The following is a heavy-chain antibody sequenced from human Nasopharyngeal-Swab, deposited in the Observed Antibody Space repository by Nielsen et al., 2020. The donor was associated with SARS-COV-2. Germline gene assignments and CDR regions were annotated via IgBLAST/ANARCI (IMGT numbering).Heavy chain of an antibody. V-gene: IGHV4-59*01. J-gene: IGHJ2*01. CDR2: IYYSGST. CDR3: ARALPAEYSHYWYFDL. D-gene: IGHD6-6*01. CDR1: GGSFSGYY. Sequence: SETLSLTCAVYGGSFSGYYWTWVRQPPGKGLEWIGYIYYSGSTNYNPSLKSRVTISVDTSKNQFSLKLSSVTAADTAVYYCARALPAEYSHYWYFDLWGRGTLVTVSS.